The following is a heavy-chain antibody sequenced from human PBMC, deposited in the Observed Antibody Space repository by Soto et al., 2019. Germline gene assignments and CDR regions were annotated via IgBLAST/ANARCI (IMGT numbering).Heavy chain of an antibody. CDR1: GFTFNTFA. J-gene: IGHJ4*02. D-gene: IGHD2-15*01. V-gene: IGHV3-23*01. Sequence: EVLLLESGGGLVQPGGSLRLSCAASGFTFNTFAMTWVRQAPGKGLEWVSALSGSGSLSYYADSVKGRFTISRDNSKNTMYLQMNNLSVDETAVYFFARDRGGALDSWGQGTLVTVSS. CDR2: LSGSGSLS. CDR3: ARDRGGALDS.